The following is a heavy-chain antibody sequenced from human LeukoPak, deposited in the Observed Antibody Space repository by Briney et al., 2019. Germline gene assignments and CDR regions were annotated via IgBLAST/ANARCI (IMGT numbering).Heavy chain of an antibody. CDR3: ARLRDYSYNYMDV. V-gene: IGHV4-39*01. J-gene: IGHJ6*03. CDR2: IYYSGST. Sequence: SETLSLTCTVSDASISSASYYWGWIRQPPGKGLEWIGSIYYSGSTYYNPPLKSRATMSVDTSKNQFSLKLGSVTAADTAVYYCARLRDYSYNYMDVWGKGTTVTISS. CDR1: DASISSASYY.